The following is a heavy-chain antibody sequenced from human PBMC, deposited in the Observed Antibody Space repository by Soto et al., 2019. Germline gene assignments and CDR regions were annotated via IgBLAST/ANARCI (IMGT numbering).Heavy chain of an antibody. CDR3: ASLGFHDAFDI. Sequence: GGSLRLSCAASGFTFSSYSMNWVRQAPGKGLEWDSSISSSSSYIYYADSVKGRFTISRDNAKNSLYLQMNSLRAEDTAVYYCASLGFHDAFDIWGQGTMVTVSS. CDR2: ISSSSSYI. CDR1: GFTFSSYS. J-gene: IGHJ3*02. D-gene: IGHD1-26*01. V-gene: IGHV3-21*01.